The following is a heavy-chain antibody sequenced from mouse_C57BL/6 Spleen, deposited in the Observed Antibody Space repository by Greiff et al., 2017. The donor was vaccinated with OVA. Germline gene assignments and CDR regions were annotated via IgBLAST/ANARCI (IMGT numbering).Heavy chain of an antibody. V-gene: IGHV1-54*01. CDR2: INPGSGGT. Sequence: VQLQQSGAELVRPGTSVKVSCKASGYAFTNYLIEWVKQRPGQGLEWIGVINPGSGGTNYNEKFKGKATLTADKSSSTAYMQLSSLTSEDAAVYFCARWDYYGSSRDYAMDYWGQGTSVTVSS. CDR1: GYAFTNYL. J-gene: IGHJ4*01. D-gene: IGHD1-1*01. CDR3: ARWDYYGSSRDYAMDY.